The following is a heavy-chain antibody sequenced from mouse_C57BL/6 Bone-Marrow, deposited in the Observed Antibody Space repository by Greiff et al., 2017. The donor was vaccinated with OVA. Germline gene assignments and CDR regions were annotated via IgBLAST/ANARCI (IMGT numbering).Heavy chain of an antibody. CDR3: AIPDYNGNSLYYYAMDY. CDR1: GFSLTSFC. V-gene: IGHV2-3*01. Sequence: QVQLKESGPGLVAPSQSLSITCTVSGFSLTSFCVSWVRQPPGKGLEWLGASWGDGSTNSHSSLISILSISKGDSTSQVSLKLNSPQTNGTATYFCAIPDYNGNSLYYYAMDYGDQGTSVTVSA. D-gene: IGHD1-1*01. CDR2: SWGDGST. J-gene: IGHJ4*01.